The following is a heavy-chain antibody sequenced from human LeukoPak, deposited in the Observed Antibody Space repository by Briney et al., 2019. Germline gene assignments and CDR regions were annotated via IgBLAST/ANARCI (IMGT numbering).Heavy chain of an antibody. CDR3: ARGSTMVRGVHAFDI. J-gene: IGHJ3*02. CDR1: GYTFTSYY. V-gene: IGHV1-46*01. D-gene: IGHD3-10*01. CDR2: INPSGGST. Sequence: ASVKVSCKASGYTFTSYYMHWVRQAPGQGLEWMGIINPSGGSTSYAQKFQGRVTMTRDTSTSTVYMELSSLRSEDTAVYYCARGSTMVRGVHAFDIWGQGTMVTVSS.